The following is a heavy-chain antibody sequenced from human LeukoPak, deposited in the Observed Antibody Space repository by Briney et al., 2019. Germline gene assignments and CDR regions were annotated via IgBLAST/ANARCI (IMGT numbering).Heavy chain of an antibody. CDR1: GFTFSSYW. D-gene: IGHD1-7*01. J-gene: IGHJ4*01. CDR3: ARDAQQELRDY. CDR2: IKQNGSEK. V-gene: IGHV3-7*04. Sequence: GGSLILSCAASGFTFSSYWMSWVRQAPGKGLEWVANIKQNGSEKYYVDSVKGRFTISRDNAKNSLYLQMNSLRAEDTAVYYCARDAQQELRDYWGQGTLVTFSS.